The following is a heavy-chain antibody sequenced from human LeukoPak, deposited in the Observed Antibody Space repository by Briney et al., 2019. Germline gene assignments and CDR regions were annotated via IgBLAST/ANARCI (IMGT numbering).Heavy chain of an antibody. D-gene: IGHD6-19*01. CDR2: INPNSGGT. CDR3: ARDSCYSDWCFGHFDY. CDR1: GYTFSDYH. J-gene: IGHJ4*02. V-gene: IGHV1-2*02. Sequence: GASVKVSCKASGYTFSDYHMHWVRQAPGQGLEWMGWINPNSGGTNYAQKFQGRVTMTRDTSISTAYMELSRLRSDDTAVYSCARDSCYSDWCFGHFDYWGQGTLVTVSS.